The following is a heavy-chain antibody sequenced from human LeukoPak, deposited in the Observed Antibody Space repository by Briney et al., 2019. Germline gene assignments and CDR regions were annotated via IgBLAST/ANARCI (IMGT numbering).Heavy chain of an antibody. CDR2: IKSNSDGGTT. J-gene: IGHJ6*03. Sequence: GGSLRLSCGASGFDFSKAWLTWVRQAPGKGLEWVGRIKSNSDGGTTEYAPPVNGRFTISKDDSKNTVYLQMNSLTNEDTAVYYCTTEGCSSSRCYGYYYYYYMDVWGKGTTDIVSS. CDR1: GFDFSKAW. V-gene: IGHV3-15*01. D-gene: IGHD2-2*01. CDR3: TTEGCSSSRCYGYYYYYYMDV.